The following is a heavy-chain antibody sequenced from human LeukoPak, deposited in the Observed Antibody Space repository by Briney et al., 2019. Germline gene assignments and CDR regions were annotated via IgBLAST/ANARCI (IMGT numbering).Heavy chain of an antibody. CDR2: INTSGST. J-gene: IGHJ4*02. V-gene: IGHV4-4*07. D-gene: IGHD6-19*01. CDR3: ARGRAVAEY. CDR1: GGSISNYY. Sequence: PSETLSLTCTVSGGSISNYYWSWIRQPAGKGLEWIGRINTSGSTNYNPSLKSRVTMSAGTSKNQFSLQLSSVTATDTAVYYCARGRAVAEYWGQGILVTVSS.